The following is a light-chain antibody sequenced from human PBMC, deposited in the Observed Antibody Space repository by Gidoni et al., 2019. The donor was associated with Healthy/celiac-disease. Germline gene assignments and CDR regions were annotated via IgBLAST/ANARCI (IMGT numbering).Light chain of an antibody. V-gene: IGKV1-33*01. CDR1: QDISNY. CDR2: DAS. Sequence: DIQMTQSPSSLSASVGDRVTITCQASQDISNYLNCYQQKPGKAPKLLIYDASDLETGVPSRFSGSGSETDFTFTISSLQPEDIATYYCQRYGNRRTFGQGTKVEIK. CDR3: QRYGNRRT. J-gene: IGKJ1*01.